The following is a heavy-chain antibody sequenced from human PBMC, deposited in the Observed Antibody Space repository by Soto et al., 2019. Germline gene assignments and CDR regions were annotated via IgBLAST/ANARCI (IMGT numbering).Heavy chain of an antibody. D-gene: IGHD2-15*01. CDR1: GLTFNNYG. J-gene: IGHJ4*02. Sequence: HPGGSMKLSCAASGLTFNNYGMPWVRQAPGKGLEWVAHISFDGRNVLDGDCAKGRFTVSRDNSKNTVYLQMSSLKVEDTAVYYCANGRRGLTGEIVVVAEFEYWGQGTVVTVSS. CDR2: ISFDGRNV. V-gene: IGHV3-30*18. CDR3: ANGRRGLTGEIVVVAEFEY.